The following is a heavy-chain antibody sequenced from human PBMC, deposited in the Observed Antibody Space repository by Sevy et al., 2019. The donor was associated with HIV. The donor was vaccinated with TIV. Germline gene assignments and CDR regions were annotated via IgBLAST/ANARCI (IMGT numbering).Heavy chain of an antibody. CDR1: GYTFTSYD. CDR2: MNPNSGNT. CDR3: ARGVGPSIGGSTTRWFDP. Sequence: ASVKVYCKASGYTFTSYDIDWVRQATGQGLEWMGWMNPNSGNTGYAQKFQGRVTMTRNTSISTAYMELSSLRSEDTAVYYCARGVGPSIGGSTTRWFDPWGQGTLVTVSS. V-gene: IGHV1-8*01. D-gene: IGHD3-16*01. J-gene: IGHJ5*02.